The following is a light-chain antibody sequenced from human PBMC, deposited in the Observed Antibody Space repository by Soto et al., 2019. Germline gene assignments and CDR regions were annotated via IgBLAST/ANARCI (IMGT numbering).Light chain of an antibody. Sequence: EIVMTQSPATLSVSPGERATLSCRASQTVIRNYLAWHQQKPGQAPRLLIYDASTRATGIPNRYSGSGSGTDFTLTISRLEPEDFAVFYCQQYGDSPTFGQGTKVDIK. CDR2: DAS. V-gene: IGKV3-20*01. CDR1: QTVIRNY. J-gene: IGKJ1*01. CDR3: QQYGDSPT.